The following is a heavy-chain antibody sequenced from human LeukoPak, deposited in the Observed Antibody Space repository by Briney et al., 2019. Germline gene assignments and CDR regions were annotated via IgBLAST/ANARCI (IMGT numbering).Heavy chain of an antibody. D-gene: IGHD1-1*01. V-gene: IGHV3-48*04. J-gene: IGHJ4*02. Sequence: PGGSLRLSCAASGFPFNDYSMNWVRQAPGKGLEWISYIGISSGNTKYADSVKGRFTISGDNAKNSLYLQMNNLRVEDTAVYYCARYHNYAFDNWGQGTLVTVSS. CDR1: GFPFNDYS. CDR2: IGISSGNT. CDR3: ARYHNYAFDN.